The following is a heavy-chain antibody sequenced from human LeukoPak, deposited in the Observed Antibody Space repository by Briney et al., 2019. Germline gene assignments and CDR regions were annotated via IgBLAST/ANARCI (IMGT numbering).Heavy chain of an antibody. J-gene: IGHJ4*02. D-gene: IGHD6-19*01. V-gene: IGHV4-59*08. CDR2: IYYSGSA. CDR3: ARFVVGQWLINY. CDR1: GGSISSYY. Sequence: SETLSLTCTVSGGSISSYYWSWIRQPPGKGLKWIGYIYYSGSANYNPSLKGRVTISVDTSKNQFSLKLSSVTAADTAVYYCARFVVGQWLINYWGQGALVTVSS.